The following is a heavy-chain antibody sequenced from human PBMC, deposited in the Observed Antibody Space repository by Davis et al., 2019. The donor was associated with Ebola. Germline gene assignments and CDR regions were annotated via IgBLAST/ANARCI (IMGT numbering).Heavy chain of an antibody. D-gene: IGHD1-26*01. CDR3: ARFSKWYYGMDV. V-gene: IGHV3-53*01. CDR1: GFTVSSNY. CDR2: IYSGGST. J-gene: IGHJ6*02. Sequence: PGGSLRLSCAASGFTVSSNYMSWVRQAPGKGLEWVSVIYSGGSTYYADSVKGRFTISRDNSKNTLYLQMNSLRAEDTALYYCARFSKWYYGMDVWGQGTTVTVSS.